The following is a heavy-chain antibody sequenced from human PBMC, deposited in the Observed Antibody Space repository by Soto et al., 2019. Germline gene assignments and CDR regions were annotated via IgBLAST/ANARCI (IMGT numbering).Heavy chain of an antibody. CDR2: ISSSGSST. J-gene: IGHJ6*02. V-gene: IGHV3-23*01. CDR3: ATDTSTWYGGLDYYAMDV. Sequence: EVQLLESGGGLVQPGGSLRLSCAASGFTFSSYAISWVRQAPGKGLEWVSAISSSGSSTYYADSVKGRFTISRDTSKHTLYLQMNSLRAEDTAVYYCATDTSTWYGGLDYYAMDVWGQGTTVTVS. CDR1: GFTFSSYA. D-gene: IGHD6-13*01.